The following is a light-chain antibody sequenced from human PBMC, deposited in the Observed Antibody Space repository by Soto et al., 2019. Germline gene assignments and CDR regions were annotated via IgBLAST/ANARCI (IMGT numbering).Light chain of an antibody. Sequence: QSVLTQAPSASGTPGQRITIFCSGSSSNIGTYTVNWYQHLPGTAPKLLIHSDYQRPSGVPDRFSGSKTGTSASLAISGLQSEDAADYYCSAWDDNLNGYVFGTSTKVTVL. J-gene: IGLJ1*01. CDR1: SSNIGTYT. CDR3: SAWDDNLNGYV. V-gene: IGLV1-44*01. CDR2: SDY.